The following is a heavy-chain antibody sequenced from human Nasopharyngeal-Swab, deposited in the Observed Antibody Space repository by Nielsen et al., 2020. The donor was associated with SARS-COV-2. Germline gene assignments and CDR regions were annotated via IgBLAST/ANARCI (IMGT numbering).Heavy chain of an antibody. D-gene: IGHD5-12*01. Sequence: SETLSLTCTVAEGSISSNYWSWIRQPPGKGLEWIGYIYHSGSTNCNPSLKSRVTISVDTSKNQFSLKLSSVTAADTAVYYCARRGGVATLDYWGQGTLVTVSS. CDR1: EGSISSNY. J-gene: IGHJ4*02. CDR3: ARRGGVATLDY. V-gene: IGHV4-59*08. CDR2: IYHSGST.